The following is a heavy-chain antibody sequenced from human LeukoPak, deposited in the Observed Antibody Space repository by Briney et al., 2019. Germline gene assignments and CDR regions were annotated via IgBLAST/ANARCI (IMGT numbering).Heavy chain of an antibody. D-gene: IGHD3-10*01. Sequence: GGSLRLSCAASGFTFSSYAMSWVRQAPGKGLEWVSAISGSGGSTSYADSVKGRFTISRDNAKNTLYLQMNSLRAEDAAVYYCARDPAYYYGSGSYIDYWGQGTLVTVSS. CDR2: ISGSGGST. V-gene: IGHV3-23*01. CDR1: GFTFSSYA. J-gene: IGHJ4*02. CDR3: ARDPAYYYGSGSYIDY.